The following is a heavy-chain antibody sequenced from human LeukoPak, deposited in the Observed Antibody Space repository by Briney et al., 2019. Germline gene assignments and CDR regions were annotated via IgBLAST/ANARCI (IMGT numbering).Heavy chain of an antibody. CDR2: IKQDGSEK. Sequence: GGSLRLSCAASGFTFSSYWMSWVRQAPGKGLEWVANIKQDGSEKYYVDSVKGRFTISRDNAKNSVYLQMNSLRAEDTAVYYCARTAIAAAAFYNWFDSWGQGTLVTVSS. J-gene: IGHJ5*01. D-gene: IGHD6-13*01. CDR1: GFTFSSYW. V-gene: IGHV3-7*01. CDR3: ARTAIAAAAFYNWFDS.